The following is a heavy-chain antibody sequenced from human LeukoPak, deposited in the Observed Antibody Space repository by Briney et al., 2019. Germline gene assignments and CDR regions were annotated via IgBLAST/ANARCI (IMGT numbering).Heavy chain of an antibody. CDR2: ISSSSSYI. V-gene: IGHV3-21*01. Sequence: GGSLRLSCAAAGFTFSSYSMNWVRQAPGKGLEWVSSISSSSSYIHYADSVKGRFTISRDNAKNSLYLQMNSLRAEDTAVCYCARNFDYWGQGTLVTVSS. CDR3: ARNFDY. CDR1: GFTFSSYS. J-gene: IGHJ4*02.